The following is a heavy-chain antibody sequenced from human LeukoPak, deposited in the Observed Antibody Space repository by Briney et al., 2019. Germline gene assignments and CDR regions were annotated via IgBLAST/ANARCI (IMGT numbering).Heavy chain of an antibody. J-gene: IGHJ4*02. V-gene: IGHV4-34*01. CDR1: GGSFSGYY. D-gene: IGHD3-10*01. Sequence: SETLSLTCAVDGGSFSGYYWSWIRQPPGKGLEWIGEINHSGSTNYNPSLKSRVTISVDTSKNQFSLKLSSVTAADTAVYYCATGDLTYYYGSGSYYLDYWGQGTLVTVSS. CDR3: ATGDLTYYYGSGSYYLDY. CDR2: INHSGST.